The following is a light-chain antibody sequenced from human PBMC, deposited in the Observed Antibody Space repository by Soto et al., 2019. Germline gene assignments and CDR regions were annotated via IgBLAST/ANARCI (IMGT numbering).Light chain of an antibody. J-gene: IGKJ1*01. CDR2: DTF. CDR3: QQRATWPWT. CDR1: QSIAIY. Sequence: IVLTQSPATLSFSPGERATLSCRASQSIAIYLDWNQQRSGQSPRLLIYDTFNRAPGIPDRFSGSGSGTDFTLTISSLEPEDFAVYYCQQRATWPWTFGQGTTVEIK. V-gene: IGKV3-11*01.